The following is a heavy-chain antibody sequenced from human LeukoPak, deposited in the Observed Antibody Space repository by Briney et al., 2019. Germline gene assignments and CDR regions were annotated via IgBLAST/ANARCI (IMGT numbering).Heavy chain of an antibody. CDR1: GFTLSNIW. CDR3: ASSGSYRFDY. CDR2: IKQDETEK. V-gene: IGHV3-7*01. J-gene: IGHJ4*02. D-gene: IGHD1-26*01. Sequence: GGCLRLSCTASGFTLSNIWMDWVRQAQGKGLEWVANIKQDETEKFYLGSVKGRFTISRDNAKNSLYLQMNSLRDEDTAVYYCASSGSYRFDYWGQGTLVTVSS.